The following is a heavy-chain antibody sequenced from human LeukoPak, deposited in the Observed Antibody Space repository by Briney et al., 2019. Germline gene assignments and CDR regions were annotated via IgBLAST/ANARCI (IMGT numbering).Heavy chain of an antibody. CDR3: ATEAYSFGNLGYFDY. CDR2: FDPDDGET. D-gene: IGHD5-18*01. V-gene: IGHV1-24*01. J-gene: IGHJ4*02. Sequence: ASVKVSCKVSGYTLTELSMHWVRQAPGKGLEWMGGFDPDDGETIYAQKFQGRVTMTEDTSTDTAYMELSSLRSDDTAVYYCATEAYSFGNLGYFDYWGQGTLVTVSA. CDR1: GYTLTELS.